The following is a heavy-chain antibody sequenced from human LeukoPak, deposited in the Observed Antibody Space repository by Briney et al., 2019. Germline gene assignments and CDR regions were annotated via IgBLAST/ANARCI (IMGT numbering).Heavy chain of an antibody. J-gene: IGHJ4*02. V-gene: IGHV3-74*01. CDR3: ASYISKTPVY. Sequence: GGSLRLSCTASGFTFSNYWMHWVRQAPGKGLVWVSRITNDGSGATYADSVKGRFTISRDNAKNTVYLQMNSLRAEDTAVYYCASYISKTPVYWGQGTLVIVPS. CDR2: ITNDGSGA. CDR1: GFTFSNYW. D-gene: IGHD3-10*01.